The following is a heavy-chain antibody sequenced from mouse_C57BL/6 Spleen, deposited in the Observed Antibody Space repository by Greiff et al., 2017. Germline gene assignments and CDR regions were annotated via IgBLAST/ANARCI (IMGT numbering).Heavy chain of an antibody. CDR1: GYTFTSYW. D-gene: IGHD2-1*01. CDR3: ASRGSYGNGGAMDY. J-gene: IGHJ4*01. V-gene: IGHV1-64*01. Sequence: VQLQQPGAELVKPGAPVKLSCKASGYTFTSYWMHWVKQRPGQGLEWIGMIHPNSGSTNYNEKFKSKATLTVDKSYSTAYMQLSSLTSADSAVXYCASRGSYGNGGAMDYWGQGTSVTVSS. CDR2: IHPNSGST.